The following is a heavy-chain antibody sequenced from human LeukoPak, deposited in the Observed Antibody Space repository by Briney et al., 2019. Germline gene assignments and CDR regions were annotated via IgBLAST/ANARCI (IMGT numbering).Heavy chain of an antibody. V-gene: IGHV4-31*03. J-gene: IGHJ6*02. CDR2: IYYSGST. Sequence: SQTLSLTCTVSGGSISSGGYYWSWIRQHPGKGLEWIGYIYYSGSTYHNPSLKSRVTISVDTSKNQFSLKLSSVTAADTAVYYCARDEVVAHYGMDVWGQGTTVTVSS. CDR3: ARDEVVAHYGMDV. D-gene: IGHD3-22*01. CDR1: GGSISSGGYY.